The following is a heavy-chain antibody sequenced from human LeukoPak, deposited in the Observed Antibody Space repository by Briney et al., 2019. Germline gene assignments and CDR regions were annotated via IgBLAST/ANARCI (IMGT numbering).Heavy chain of an antibody. Sequence: SETLSLTCTISGGSISSYFWSWIGQPPRKGLEWIGYIYYSGSTNYNPSFKSRVTISVDTSKNQFSLRLSSVTAADTAVYYCARLSVAGTLYFDSWGQGILATVSS. D-gene: IGHD6-19*01. CDR3: ARLSVAGTLYFDS. CDR1: GGSISSYF. V-gene: IGHV4-59*08. J-gene: IGHJ4*02. CDR2: IYYSGST.